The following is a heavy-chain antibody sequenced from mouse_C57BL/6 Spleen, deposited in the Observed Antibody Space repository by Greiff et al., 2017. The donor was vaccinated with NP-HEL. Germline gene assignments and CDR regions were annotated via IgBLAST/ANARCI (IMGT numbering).Heavy chain of an antibody. CDR2: INYDGSST. Sequence: EVKLVESEGGLVQPGSSMKLSCTASGFTFSDYYMAWVRQVPEKGLEWVANINYDGSSTYYLDSLKSRFIISRDNAKNILYLQMSSLKSEDTATYYCARDRPLYYYGSSYAMDYWGQGTSVTVSS. V-gene: IGHV5-16*01. CDR3: ARDRPLYYYGSSYAMDY. CDR1: GFTFSDYY. J-gene: IGHJ4*01. D-gene: IGHD1-1*01.